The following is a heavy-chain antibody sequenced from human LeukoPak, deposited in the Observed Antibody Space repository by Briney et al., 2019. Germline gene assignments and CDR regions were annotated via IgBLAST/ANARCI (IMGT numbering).Heavy chain of an antibody. CDR3: ARGRNYDFWSGYYFDY. Sequence: GGSLRLSCTASGFTFDDYGMSWVRQAPGKGLEWVSGINWNGGSTNYADSVKGRFTISRDNAKNSLYLQMNSLRAEDTALYYCARGRNYDFWSGYYFDYWGQGTLVTVSS. D-gene: IGHD3-3*01. CDR1: GFTFDDYG. V-gene: IGHV3-20*04. CDR2: INWNGGST. J-gene: IGHJ4*02.